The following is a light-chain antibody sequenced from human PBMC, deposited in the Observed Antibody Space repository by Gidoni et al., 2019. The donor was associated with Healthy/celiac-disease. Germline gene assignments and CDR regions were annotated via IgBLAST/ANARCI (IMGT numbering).Light chain of an antibody. CDR2: GNS. CDR1: SSNIGAGYD. CDR3: QSYDSSLSGSGV. Sequence: QSVLTQPPSVSGPPGPRVTISCTGSSSNIGAGYDLHWYQQLPGTAPKLLIYGNSNRPSGVPDRFSGSRSGTSASLAITGLQAEDEADYYCQSYDSSLSGSGVFGGGTKLTVL. V-gene: IGLV1-40*01. J-gene: IGLJ3*02.